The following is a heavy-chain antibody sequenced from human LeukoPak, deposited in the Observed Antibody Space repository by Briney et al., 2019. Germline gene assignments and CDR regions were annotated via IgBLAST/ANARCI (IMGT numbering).Heavy chain of an antibody. J-gene: IGHJ4*02. V-gene: IGHV4-39*07. D-gene: IGHD6-6*01. CDR3: ARGSHSSALSFDY. CDR2: IYYSGST. CDR1: GGSISSSSYY. Sequence: PSETLSLTCTVSGGSISSSSYYWGCIRQPPGKGLEWIGSIYYSGSTYYNPSLKSRVTISIDTSKNQFSLKLSSVTAADTAVYYCARGSHSSALSFDYWGQGTLVTVSS.